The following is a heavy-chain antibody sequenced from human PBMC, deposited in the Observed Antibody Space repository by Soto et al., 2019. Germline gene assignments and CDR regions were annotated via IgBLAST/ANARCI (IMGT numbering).Heavy chain of an antibody. Sequence: GGSLRLSCAASGFTFSSYSMNWVRQAPGKGLEWVSSIISSSSYIYYADSFKGRFTISRDNAKNSLYLHMNSLRAEHTAVYYCASDFPGYSNLDFDYWGQGTLVTVTS. J-gene: IGHJ4*02. D-gene: IGHD4-4*01. V-gene: IGHV3-21*01. CDR2: IISSSSYI. CDR1: GFTFSSYS. CDR3: ASDFPGYSNLDFDY.